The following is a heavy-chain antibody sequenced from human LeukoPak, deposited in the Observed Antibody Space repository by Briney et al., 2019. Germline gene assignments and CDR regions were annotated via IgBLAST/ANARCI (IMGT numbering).Heavy chain of an antibody. D-gene: IGHD6-13*01. CDR1: GASISGYY. CDR3: AGGEYSSSWTSMDV. J-gene: IGHJ6*02. V-gene: IGHV4-59*01. Sequence: SETLSLTCTVSGASISGYYWSWIRQPPGKGLECIGYVHFSGSTYYNPSLKSRVTISVDTSKNQFSLKVSSVAATDTALYYCAGGEYSSSWTSMDVWGQGTTVTVSS. CDR2: VHFSGST.